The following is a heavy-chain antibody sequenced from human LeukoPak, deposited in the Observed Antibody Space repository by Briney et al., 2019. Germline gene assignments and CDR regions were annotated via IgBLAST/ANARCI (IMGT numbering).Heavy chain of an antibody. CDR1: GGSFSGYY. J-gene: IGHJ4*02. CDR2: VFYSGSS. Sequence: SETLSLTCAVYGGSFSGYYWSWIRQPPGKGLEWIGYVFYSGSSNYNPSLKSRVTISVDTSKNQFSLKLSSMTAADTAVYYCARNSGSTKPHDYWGQGTLVSVSS. V-gene: IGHV4-59*08. D-gene: IGHD1-26*01. CDR3: ARNSGSTKPHDY.